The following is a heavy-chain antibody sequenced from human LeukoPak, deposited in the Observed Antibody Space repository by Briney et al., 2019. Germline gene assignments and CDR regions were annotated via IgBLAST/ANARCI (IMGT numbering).Heavy chain of an antibody. CDR1: GFTFGDYA. CDR2: IRSKAYGGTT. Sequence: GGSLRLSCTASGFTFGDYAMSWVRQAPGKGLEWAGFIRSKAYGGTTEYAASVKGRFTISRDDSKSIAYLQMNSLKTEDTAVYYCTRVDVSVAGTAYFDYWGQATLVTVSS. V-gene: IGHV3-49*04. D-gene: IGHD6-19*01. J-gene: IGHJ4*02. CDR3: TRVDVSVAGTAYFDY.